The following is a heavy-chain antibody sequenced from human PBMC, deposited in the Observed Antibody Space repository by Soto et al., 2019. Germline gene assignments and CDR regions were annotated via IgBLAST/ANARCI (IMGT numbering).Heavy chain of an antibody. CDR3: ARHPIVVVPAAMGPHAFDI. Sequence: GESLKISCKASGYSFTTYWIAWVRQMPGKGLEWMGIINPGDSDIRYSPSFQGQVTISADNSISTAYLQWSSLKASDTAMYYCARHPIVVVPAAMGPHAFDIWGQGTMVTVSS. J-gene: IGHJ3*02. V-gene: IGHV5-51*01. D-gene: IGHD2-2*01. CDR2: INPGDSDI. CDR1: GYSFTTYW.